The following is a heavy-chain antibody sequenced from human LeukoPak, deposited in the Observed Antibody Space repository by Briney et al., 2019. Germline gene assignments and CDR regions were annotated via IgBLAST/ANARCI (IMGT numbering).Heavy chain of an antibody. CDR2: IIPILGIA. Sequence: SVKVSCKASGGTFSSYAISWVRQAPGQGLEWMGRIIPILGIANYAQKFQGRVTITADKSTSTAYMELSRLRSDDTAVYYCAREYCSSTSCYTGFDPWGQGTLVTVSS. V-gene: IGHV1-69*04. CDR1: GGTFSSYA. CDR3: AREYCSSTSCYTGFDP. D-gene: IGHD2-2*02. J-gene: IGHJ5*02.